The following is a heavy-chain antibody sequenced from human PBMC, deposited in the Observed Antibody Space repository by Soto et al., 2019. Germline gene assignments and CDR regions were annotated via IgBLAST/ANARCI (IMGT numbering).Heavy chain of an antibody. CDR2: IIPIFGTA. CDR1: GGTFSSYA. V-gene: IGHV1-69*12. CDR3: ATDYDFWSGYDRGDYYYGMDV. Sequence: QVQLVQSGAEVKKPGSSVKVSCKASGGTFSSYAISWVRQAPGQGLEWMGGIIPIFGTANYAQKFQGRVTITADESTSTAYMELSSLRSEDTAVYYCATDYDFWSGYDRGDYYYGMDVWGQGTTVTVSS. J-gene: IGHJ6*02. D-gene: IGHD3-3*01.